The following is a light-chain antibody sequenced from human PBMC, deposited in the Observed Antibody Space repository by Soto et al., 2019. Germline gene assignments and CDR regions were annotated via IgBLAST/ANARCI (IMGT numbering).Light chain of an antibody. CDR3: QSYDSTKPWV. CDR1: SGSIASNY. J-gene: IGLJ3*02. CDR2: EDN. Sequence: NFMLAPPHSVSESRGKTVTISCTRSSGSIASNYVQWYQLRPGSAPTTVIYEDNQRPSGVPDRFSGSIDSSSNSASLTVSGLKTEDEADYYCQSYDSTKPWVFGGGTKLTVL. V-gene: IGLV6-57*03.